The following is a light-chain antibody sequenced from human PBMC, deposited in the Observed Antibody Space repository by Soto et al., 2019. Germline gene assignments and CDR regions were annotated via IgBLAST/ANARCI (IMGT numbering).Light chain of an antibody. Sequence: DIHMTQSPSSLSASVGDRVTITCRASQGISTYLNWYQQRPRKAPKLLIYAASSLQSGVPSRFSGSGSETHFTLTISSLQPEDFATYSCQQSYSTTWTFGQGTKVDIK. CDR2: AAS. CDR1: QGISTY. CDR3: QQSYSTTWT. V-gene: IGKV1-39*01. J-gene: IGKJ1*01.